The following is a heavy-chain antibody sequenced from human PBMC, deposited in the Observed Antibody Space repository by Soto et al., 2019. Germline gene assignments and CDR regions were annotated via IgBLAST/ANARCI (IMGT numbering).Heavy chain of an antibody. CDR2: ISSSSSYI. Sequence: EVQLVESGGGLVKPGGSLRLSCAASGFTFSSYSMNWVRQAPGKGLEWVSSISSSSSYIYYADSVKGRFTISRDNAKNSLYLQMNSLRAEDTAVYYCAREGGIVVVPPTFDPWGQGTLVTVSS. D-gene: IGHD2-2*01. CDR3: AREGGIVVVPPTFDP. CDR1: GFTFSSYS. J-gene: IGHJ5*02. V-gene: IGHV3-21*01.